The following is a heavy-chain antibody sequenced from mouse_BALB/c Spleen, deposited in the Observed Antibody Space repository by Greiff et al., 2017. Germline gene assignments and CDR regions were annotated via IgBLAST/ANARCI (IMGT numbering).Heavy chain of an antibody. D-gene: IGHD3-1*01. Sequence: QVQLQQSGAELVRPGASVTLSCKASGYTFTDYEMHWVKQTPVHGLEWIGAIDPETGGTAYNQKFKGKATLTADKSSSTAYMELRSLTSEDSAVYYCTREGATDDYWGQGTTLTVSS. CDR2: IDPETGGT. CDR3: TREGATDDY. CDR1: GYTFTDYE. V-gene: IGHV1-15*01. J-gene: IGHJ2*01.